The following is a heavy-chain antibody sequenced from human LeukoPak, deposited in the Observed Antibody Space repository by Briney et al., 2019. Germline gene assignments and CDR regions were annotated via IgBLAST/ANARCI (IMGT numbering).Heavy chain of an antibody. Sequence: PSETLSLTCAVYGGSFSGYYWSWIRQPPGKGLEWVGEINHNGSTNYNPSLKSRVTISVDTSKNQFSLKLNSVTAADTAVYYCARGGYCSTTTCYLENSLDYWGQGTLVTVSS. CDR3: ARGGYCSTTTCYLENSLDY. V-gene: IGHV4-34*01. CDR2: INHNGST. CDR1: GGSFSGYY. J-gene: IGHJ4*02. D-gene: IGHD2-2*01.